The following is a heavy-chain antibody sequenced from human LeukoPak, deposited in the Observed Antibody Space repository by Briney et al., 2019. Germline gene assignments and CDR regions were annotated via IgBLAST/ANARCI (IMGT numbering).Heavy chain of an antibody. J-gene: IGHJ4*02. Sequence: ASVKVSCKASGYTFTSYGISWVRQAPGQGLEWMGWISAYNGNTNYAQKFQGRVTMTTDTSTSTAYMELRSLRSDDTAVYYCARFQTHYDFWSGYPKSFDYWGQGTLVTVSS. CDR1: GYTFTSYG. CDR3: ARFQTHYDFWSGYPKSFDY. V-gene: IGHV1-18*01. D-gene: IGHD3-3*01. CDR2: ISAYNGNT.